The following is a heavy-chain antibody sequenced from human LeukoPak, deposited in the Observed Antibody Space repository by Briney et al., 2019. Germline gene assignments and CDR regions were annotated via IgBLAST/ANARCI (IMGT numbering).Heavy chain of an antibody. D-gene: IGHD3-10*02. V-gene: IGHV3-48*03. J-gene: IGHJ6*04. CDR3: AELGITMVGGV. CDR2: ISSSGSTI. CDR1: GFTFSSYE. Sequence: GGSLRLSCAASGFTFSSYEMNWVRQAPGKGLEWVSYISSSGSTIYYADSVKGRFTISRDNAKNSLYLQMNSLRAEDTAVYYCAELGITMVGGVWGKGATVTISS.